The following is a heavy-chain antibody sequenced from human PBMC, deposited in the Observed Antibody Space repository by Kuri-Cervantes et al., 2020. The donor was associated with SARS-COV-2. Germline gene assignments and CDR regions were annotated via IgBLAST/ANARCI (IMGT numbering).Heavy chain of an antibody. D-gene: IGHD2-2*02. CDR1: GGTFSSYA. V-gene: IGHV3-49*04. Sequence: SCKASGGTFSSYAMSWVRQAPGKGLEWVGFIRSKAYGGTTEYAASVKGRFTISRDDTKSIAYLQMNSLKTEDTAVYYCTRELVVPAAIYPDAFDIWGQGTMVTVSS. CDR3: TRELVVPAAIYPDAFDI. J-gene: IGHJ3*02. CDR2: IRSKAYGGTT.